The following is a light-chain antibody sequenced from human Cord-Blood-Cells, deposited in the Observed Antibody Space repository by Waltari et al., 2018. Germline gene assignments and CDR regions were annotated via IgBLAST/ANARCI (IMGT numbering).Light chain of an antibody. CDR2: DVS. J-gene: IGLJ1*01. Sequence: SALTQPASVSGSPGQSITIPCTGTSCDVGGYNYVSWYQPHPGKAPKLMIYDVSNRPSGVSNRFSGSKSGNTASLTISGLQAEDEADYYCSSYTSSSTLVFGTGTKVTVL. CDR1: SCDVGGYNY. V-gene: IGLV2-14*01. CDR3: SSYTSSSTLV.